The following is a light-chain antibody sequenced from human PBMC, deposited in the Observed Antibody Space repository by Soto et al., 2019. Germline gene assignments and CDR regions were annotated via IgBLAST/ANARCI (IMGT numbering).Light chain of an antibody. CDR3: QQRHNWPRT. V-gene: IGKV3-11*01. Sequence: EILMTQSPAILSVSPASRSTPFCRASQSISEDLAWYQQKPGQAPRLLIYNASNRATGIPVRFSGSGSGTDFTLTISCLEPEDFAVYYCQQRHNWPRTFGQGTKVDIK. CDR1: QSISED. CDR2: NAS. J-gene: IGKJ1*01.